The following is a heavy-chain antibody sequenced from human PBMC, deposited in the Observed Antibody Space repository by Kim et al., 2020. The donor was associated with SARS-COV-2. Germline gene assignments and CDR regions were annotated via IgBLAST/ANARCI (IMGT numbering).Heavy chain of an antibody. CDR2: INHSGST. CDR1: GGSFSGYY. V-gene: IGHV4-34*01. D-gene: IGHD5-18*01. J-gene: IGHJ4*02. Sequence: SETLSLTCAVYGGSFSGYYWSWIRQPPGKGLEWIGEINHSGSTNYNPSLKSRVTISVDTSKNQFSLKLSSVTAADTAVYYCARGPRTAMVRGVEGDFDYWGQGTLVTVSS. CDR3: ARGPRTAMVRGVEGDFDY.